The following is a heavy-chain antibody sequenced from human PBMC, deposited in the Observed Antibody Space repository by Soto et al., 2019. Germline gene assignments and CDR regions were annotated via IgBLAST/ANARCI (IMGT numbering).Heavy chain of an antibody. D-gene: IGHD3-3*01. J-gene: IGHJ1*01. CDR1: GGSISSSSYY. CDR3: ARGGHWEWLSDYAEYFQH. V-gene: IGHV4-39*01. CDR2: IYYSGST. Sequence: QLQLQESGPGLVKPSETLSLTCTVSGGSISSSSYYWGWIRQPPGKGLEWIGSIYYSGSTYYNPSLKSRVTISADTSKNQFSLKLSSVTAADTAVYYCARGGHWEWLSDYAEYFQHCGQGTLVTVSS.